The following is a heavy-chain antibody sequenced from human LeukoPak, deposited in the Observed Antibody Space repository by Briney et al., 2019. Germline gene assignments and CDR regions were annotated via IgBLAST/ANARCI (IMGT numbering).Heavy chain of an antibody. CDR3: ARAELLWFGELLFPGGPFDY. CDR2: INAGNGNK. Sequence: GASVKVSCKASGYTFTSYAMHWVRQAPGQRLEWMGWINAGNGNKKYSQKFQGRVNITRDTSASTAYMELSSLRSEDTAVYYCARAELLWFGELLFPGGPFDYWGQGTLVTVSS. D-gene: IGHD3-10*01. CDR1: GYTFTSYA. V-gene: IGHV1-3*01. J-gene: IGHJ4*02.